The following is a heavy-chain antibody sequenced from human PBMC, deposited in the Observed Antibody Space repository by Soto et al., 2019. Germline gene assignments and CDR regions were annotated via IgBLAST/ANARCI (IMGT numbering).Heavy chain of an antibody. CDR2: IHHSGNS. V-gene: IGHV4-4*02. Sequence: QVQLQESGPGLVKPSGTLSLTCAVSGDSISSDKWWSWVRQPPGKGLEWIGEIHHSGNSNYNPSLKXRXLXSXXKSKNQFSLNLSSVTDADTAVYYCARGERQQQRDYWGQGTLVTVSS. CDR1: GDSISSDKW. CDR3: ARGERQQQRDY. D-gene: IGHD6-25*01. J-gene: IGHJ4*02.